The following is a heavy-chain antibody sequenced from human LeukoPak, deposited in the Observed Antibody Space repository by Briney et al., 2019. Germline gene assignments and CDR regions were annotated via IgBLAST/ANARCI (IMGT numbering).Heavy chain of an antibody. CDR2: IIPIFGTA. CDR3: ARILSSSWYEYFHH. D-gene: IGHD6-19*01. J-gene: IGHJ1*01. Sequence: GASVKVSCTASGGTLSNYAISWVRQAPGQGLEWMGAIIPIFGTANYAQKFQGRVTITADESTSTAYMELSSLRSEDTAVYYCARILSSSWYEYFHHWGQGTLVTVSS. V-gene: IGHV1-69*13. CDR1: GGTLSNYA.